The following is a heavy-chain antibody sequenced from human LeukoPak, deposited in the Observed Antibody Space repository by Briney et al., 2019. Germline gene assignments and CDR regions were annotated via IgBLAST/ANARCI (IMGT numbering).Heavy chain of an antibody. CDR3: ARGLGATTFDY. CDR1: GGSISSSSYY. CDR2: IYYSGST. V-gene: IGHV4-39*07. D-gene: IGHD1-26*01. Sequence: SETLSLTCTVSGGSISSSSYYWGWIRQPPGKGLEGIGSIYYSGSTYYNPSLKSRVTISVDTSKNQFSLKLSSVTAADTAVYYCARGLGATTFDYWGQGTLVTVSS. J-gene: IGHJ4*02.